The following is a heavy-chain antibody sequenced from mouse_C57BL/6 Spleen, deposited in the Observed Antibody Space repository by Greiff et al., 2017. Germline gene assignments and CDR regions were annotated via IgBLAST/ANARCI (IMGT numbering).Heavy chain of an antibody. CDR2: ISSGGSYT. CDR3: ARQRDYGSSYDAMDY. V-gene: IGHV5-6*01. J-gene: IGHJ4*01. D-gene: IGHD1-1*01. CDR1: GFTFSSYG. Sequence: EVQRVESGGDLVKPGGSLKLSCAASGFTFSSYGMSWVRQTPDKRLEWVATISSGGSYTYYPDSVKGRFTISRDNAKNTLYLQMSSLKSEDTAMYYCARQRDYGSSYDAMDYWGQGTSVTVSS.